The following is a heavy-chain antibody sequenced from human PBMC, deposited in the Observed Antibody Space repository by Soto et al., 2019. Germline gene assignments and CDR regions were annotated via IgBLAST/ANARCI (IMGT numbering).Heavy chain of an antibody. D-gene: IGHD6-13*01. CDR2: IYYSGST. J-gene: IGHJ5*02. CDR1: GGSISSRGYY. CDR3: ARAKAPLYSSSWYWFDP. V-gene: IGHV4-61*08. Sequence: SETLSLTCTVSGGSISSRGYYWSWIRQHPGKGLEWIGYIYYSGSTNYNPSLKSRVTISVDTSKNQFSLKLSSVTAADTAVYYCARAKAPLYSSSWYWFDPWGQGTLVTVSS.